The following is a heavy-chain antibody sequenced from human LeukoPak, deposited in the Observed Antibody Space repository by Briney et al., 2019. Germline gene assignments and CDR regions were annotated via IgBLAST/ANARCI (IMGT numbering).Heavy chain of an antibody. CDR1: GGFISSGSYY. V-gene: IGHV4-39*01. J-gene: IGHJ5*02. Sequence: SETLSFTCTVSGGFISSGSYYWGWIRQPPGKGLEWIGSVYYSGSTYYNPSLKSRLTMSVDRSKNQFSLKLISVTAADTAVYYCARSGITIFGVITSFDPWGQGTLVTVSS. CDR3: ARSGITIFGVITSFDP. D-gene: IGHD3-3*01. CDR2: VYYSGST.